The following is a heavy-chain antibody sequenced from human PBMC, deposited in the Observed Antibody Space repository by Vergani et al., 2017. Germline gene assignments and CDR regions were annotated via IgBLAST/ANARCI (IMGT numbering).Heavy chain of an antibody. CDR3: ARGVFSSGWYPTRTWGMDV. J-gene: IGHJ6*02. Sequence: QVQLQESGPGLVKPSQTLSLTCTVSGGSISSGSYYWSWIRQPAGKGLEWIGRIYTSGSTNYNPSLKSRVTISVDTSKNQFSLKLSSVTAADTAVYYCARGVFSSGWYPTRTWGMDVCGQGTTVTVSS. CDR1: GGSISSGSYY. CDR2: IYTSGST. D-gene: IGHD6-19*01. V-gene: IGHV4-61*02.